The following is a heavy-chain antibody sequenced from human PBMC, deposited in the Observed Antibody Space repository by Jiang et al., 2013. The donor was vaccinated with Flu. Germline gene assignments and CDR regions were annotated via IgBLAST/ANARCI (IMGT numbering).Heavy chain of an antibody. CDR3: AKDKGLITMIVVVTYFDY. Sequence: QLLESGGGLVQPGGSLRLSCAASGFTFSSYAMSWVRQAPGKGLEWVSAISGSGGSTYYADSVKGRFTISRDNSKNTLYLQMNSLRAEDTAVYYCAKDKGLITMIVVVTYFDYWGQGTLVTVSS. V-gene: IGHV3-23*01. J-gene: IGHJ4*02. CDR1: GFTFSSYA. D-gene: IGHD3-22*01. CDR2: ISGSGGST.